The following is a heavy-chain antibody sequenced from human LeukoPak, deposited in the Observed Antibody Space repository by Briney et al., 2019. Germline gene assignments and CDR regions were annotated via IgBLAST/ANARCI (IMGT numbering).Heavy chain of an antibody. J-gene: IGHJ6*03. CDR2: ISYDGSNK. CDR3: ARDLRFLEWLFPYPIPPYYYYYYMDV. CDR1: GLTFSSYA. D-gene: IGHD3-3*01. Sequence: GGSLRLSCAASGLTFSSYAMHWVSQAPGKGLEWVAVISYDGSNKYYADSVKGRFTNSRDNSKNTLYLQMNSLIAEDKAVYYCARDLRFLEWLFPYPIPPYYYYYYMDVWGKGTTVTVSS. V-gene: IGHV3-30*04.